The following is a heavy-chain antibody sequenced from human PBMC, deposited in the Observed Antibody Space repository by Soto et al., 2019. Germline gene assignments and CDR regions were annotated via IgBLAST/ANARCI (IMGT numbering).Heavy chain of an antibody. CDR3: ARDHDSSGYYDY. Sequence: QVQLQESGPGLVKPSQTLSLTCTVSGGSISSGGYYWSWIRQHPGKGLEWIGYIYYGGSTYYNPSLKSRVTISVDTSKNQFSLKLSSVTAADTAVYYCARDHDSSGYYDYWGQGTLVTVSS. CDR1: GGSISSGGYY. V-gene: IGHV4-31*03. J-gene: IGHJ4*02. D-gene: IGHD3-22*01. CDR2: IYYGGST.